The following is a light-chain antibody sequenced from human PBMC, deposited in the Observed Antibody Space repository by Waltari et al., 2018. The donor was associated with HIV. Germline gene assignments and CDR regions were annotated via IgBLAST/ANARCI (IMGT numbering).Light chain of an antibody. V-gene: IGKV4-1*01. CDR2: WAT. Sequence: DIVMTQSPDSLAVPLGERATITCNSSQTVLYSSNKKNFLSWYQQKPGQPPKLLISWATTRDSGVPDRCIGSGSGTDFTLTVSSLQAEDVACYYCQQYYSTPYTFGRVTKV. CDR1: QTVLYSSNKKNF. J-gene: IGKJ2*01. CDR3: QQYYSTPYT.